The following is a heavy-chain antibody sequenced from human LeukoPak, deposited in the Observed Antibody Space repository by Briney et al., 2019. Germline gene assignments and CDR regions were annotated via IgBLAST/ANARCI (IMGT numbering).Heavy chain of an antibody. J-gene: IGHJ4*02. Sequence: KPSETLSLTCAVYGGSFSGYYWSWIRQPPGKGPEWIGYIYYSGSTNYNPSLKSRVTISVDTSKNQFSLKLSSVTAADTAVYYCARATPYYDSSGYFDYWGQGTLVTVSS. CDR2: IYYSGST. CDR3: ARATPYYDSSGYFDY. D-gene: IGHD3-22*01. V-gene: IGHV4-59*01. CDR1: GGSFSGYY.